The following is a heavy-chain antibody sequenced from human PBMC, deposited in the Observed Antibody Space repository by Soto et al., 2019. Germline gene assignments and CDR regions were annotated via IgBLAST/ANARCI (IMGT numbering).Heavy chain of an antibody. CDR1: GYTFSRYY. D-gene: IGHD1-1*01. J-gene: IGHJ5*02. CDR2: INPGGGST. CDR3: ARDLLEVQSSRFKEFDP. V-gene: IGHV1-46*01. Sequence: QVQLVQSGAEVKKPGASVRVSCKASGYTFSRYYMHWVRQAPGQGLEWMGMINPGGGSTSSSQKLQGRVTMTRDTSTSTVYMELSSLRSEDTAVYYGARDLLEVQSSRFKEFDPWGQGTLVNGSS.